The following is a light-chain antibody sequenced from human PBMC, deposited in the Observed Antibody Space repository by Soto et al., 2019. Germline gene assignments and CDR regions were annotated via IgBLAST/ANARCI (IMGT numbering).Light chain of an antibody. J-gene: IGLJ2*01. CDR2: DVS. CDR1: ISDVGGYNY. Sequence: QSVLTQPASVSGSPGQSITISCTGTISDVGGYNYVSWYQQHPGKAPKLMIYDVSNRPSGVSNRFSGSKSGNTASLTISGLQAEDEADYYCCSYTTSSTVLFGGGTKVTVL. CDR3: CSYTTSSTVL. V-gene: IGLV2-14*03.